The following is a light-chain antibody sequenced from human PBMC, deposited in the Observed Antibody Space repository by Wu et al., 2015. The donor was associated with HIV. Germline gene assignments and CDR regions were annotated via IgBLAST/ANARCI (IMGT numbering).Light chain of an antibody. CDR1: QGISSW. CDR2: AAS. V-gene: IGKV1-12*01. CDR3: QQLHNYPPFT. J-gene: IGKJ4*01. Sequence: DIQMTQSPSSVSASVGDRVTITCRASQGISSWLAWYQQKPGKAPKLLIYAASSLQSGVPSRFSGSGSGTDFTLTISSLQPEDSAIYFCQQLHNYPPFTFGGGTQGEIK.